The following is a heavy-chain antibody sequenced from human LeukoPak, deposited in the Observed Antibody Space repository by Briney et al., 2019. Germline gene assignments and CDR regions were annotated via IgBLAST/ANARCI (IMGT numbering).Heavy chain of an antibody. CDR2: ISWNSGSI. CDR3: ARYRTYYYDSSGYQAYYFDY. CDR1: GFTFDDYA. J-gene: IGHJ4*02. D-gene: IGHD3-22*01. Sequence: GGSLRLSCTASGFTFDDYAMHWVRQAPGKGLEWVSGISWNSGSIDYVDSVKGRFTISRDNAKNSLYLQMNSLRAEDTAVYYCARYRTYYYDSSGYQAYYFDYWGQGTLVTVSS. V-gene: IGHV3-9*01.